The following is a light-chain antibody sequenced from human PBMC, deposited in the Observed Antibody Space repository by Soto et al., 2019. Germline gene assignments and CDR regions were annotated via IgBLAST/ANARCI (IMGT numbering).Light chain of an antibody. Sequence: DIQMTQSPSSLSASVGDRVTITCQASQDITRNLNWYQQKAGKAPKLLICDASDLEPGVPSRFSGGGSGTDFTFTITRLEPEDIATYYCQQYDILPFTFGQGTRLEIK. CDR1: QDITRN. CDR2: DAS. J-gene: IGKJ5*01. V-gene: IGKV1-33*01. CDR3: QQYDILPFT.